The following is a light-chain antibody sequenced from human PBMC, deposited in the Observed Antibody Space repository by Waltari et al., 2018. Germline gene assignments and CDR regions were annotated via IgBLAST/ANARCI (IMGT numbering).Light chain of an antibody. CDR2: EDR. Sequence: SYVLTQPPSVSAAPGETARIVCEGNNIGGKSVNWYQQKPGQAPVLVIHEDRDRPSGTPERISGTNSGNTATLTISGVEVGDEADYYCQVWDSIRDHWVFGGGTRLTVL. J-gene: IGLJ3*02. V-gene: IGLV3-21*02. CDR3: QVWDSIRDHWV. CDR1: NIGGKS.